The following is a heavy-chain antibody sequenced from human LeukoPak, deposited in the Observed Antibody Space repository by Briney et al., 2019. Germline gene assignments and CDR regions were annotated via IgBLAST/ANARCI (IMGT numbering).Heavy chain of an antibody. CDR2: ISSTSSYI. CDR3: ARGYLYYFDY. V-gene: IGHV3-21*01. J-gene: IGHJ4*02. CDR1: GFTFSSYS. D-gene: IGHD3-16*02. Sequence: PGGSLRLFCAASGFTFSSYSMNWVRQAPGKGLECVSSISSTSSYIYYADSVKGRFTISRDNAKNSLYLQMNSLRAEDTAVYYCARGYLYYFDYWGQGTLVTVSS.